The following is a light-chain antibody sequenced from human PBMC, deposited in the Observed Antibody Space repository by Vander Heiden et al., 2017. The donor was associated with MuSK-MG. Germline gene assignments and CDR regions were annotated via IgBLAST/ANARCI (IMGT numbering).Light chain of an antibody. Sequence: HSVVTQPPSASGTPGQRVTISCSGSSSNIGSNYIYWYQQLPGTAPKLLIYRNNQRPSGVPDRFSGSKSGTSASLAISGLRSEGEADYYCAAWDDSLIGYVFGTGTKVTVL. CDR2: RNN. CDR3: AAWDDSLIGYV. CDR1: SSNIGSNY. J-gene: IGLJ1*01. V-gene: IGLV1-47*01.